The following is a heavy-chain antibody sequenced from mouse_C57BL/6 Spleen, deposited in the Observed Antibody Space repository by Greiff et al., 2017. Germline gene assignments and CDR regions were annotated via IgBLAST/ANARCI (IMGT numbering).Heavy chain of an antibody. CDR2: ISDGGSYT. Sequence: EVKVVESGGGLVKPGGSLKLSCAASGFTFSSYAMSWVRQTPEKRLEWVATISDGGSYTYYPDNVKGRFTISRDNAKNNLYLQMSHLKSEDTAMYYCARVPGNWCAYWGQGTLVTVSA. V-gene: IGHV5-4*03. CDR3: ARVPGNWCAY. J-gene: IGHJ3*01. CDR1: GFTFSSYA. D-gene: IGHD4-1*01.